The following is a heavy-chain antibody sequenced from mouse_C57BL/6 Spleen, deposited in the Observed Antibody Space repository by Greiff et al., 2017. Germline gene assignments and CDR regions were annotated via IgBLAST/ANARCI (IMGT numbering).Heavy chain of an antibody. CDR1: GYTFTSYT. V-gene: IGHV1-4*01. D-gene: IGHD3-1*01. CDR2: INPSSGYT. J-gene: IGHJ1*03. Sequence: VQLQQSGAELARPGASVKMSCKASGYTFTSYTMHWVKQRPGQGLEWIGYINPSSGYTKYNQKFKDKATLTADKSSSTAYMQLSSLTSEDSAVYYCARSGWDDWYFDVWGTGTTVTVSS. CDR3: ARSGWDDWYFDV.